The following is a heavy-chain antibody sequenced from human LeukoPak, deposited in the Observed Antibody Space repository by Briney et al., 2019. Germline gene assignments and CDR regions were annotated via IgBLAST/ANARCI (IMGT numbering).Heavy chain of an antibody. CDR1: GFTLSSYW. J-gene: IGHJ4*02. CDR3: TRVHGGYPFDY. Sequence: GGSLRLSCAASGFTLSSYWMSWVRQAPGKGLEWVANIKQDGSEKYYVDSVKGRFTISRDNAKNSLYLQMNSLRAEDTAVYYCTRVHGGYPFDYWGQGTLVTVSS. CDR2: IKQDGSEK. V-gene: IGHV3-7*01. D-gene: IGHD2-15*01.